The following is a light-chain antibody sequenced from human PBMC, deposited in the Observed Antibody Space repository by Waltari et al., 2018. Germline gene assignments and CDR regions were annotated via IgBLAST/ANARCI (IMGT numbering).Light chain of an antibody. V-gene: IGKV1-8*01. Sequence: AIRMTQSPSSLSASPGDRVTITCRASQSVSTYLAWYQQKPGKAPKLLIYAESTLQRGVPSRFSGSGSGTDFTLSISCLQSEDFATYYCQQYYDYLRTFGQGTKVEIK. CDR2: AES. CDR1: QSVSTY. J-gene: IGKJ1*01. CDR3: QQYYDYLRT.